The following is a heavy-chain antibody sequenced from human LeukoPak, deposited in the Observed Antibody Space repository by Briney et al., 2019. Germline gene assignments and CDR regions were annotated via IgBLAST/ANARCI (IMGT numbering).Heavy chain of an antibody. D-gene: IGHD3-22*01. Sequence: SETLSLTCTVSGGSISSYYWSWIRQPAGKGLEWIGRIYTSGSTNYNPSPKSRVTMSVDTSKNQFSLKLSSVTAADTAVYYCASAPYYYDSSGYYDNWGQGTLVTVSS. CDR2: IYTSGST. CDR1: GGSISSYY. V-gene: IGHV4-4*07. J-gene: IGHJ4*02. CDR3: ASAPYYYDSSGYYDN.